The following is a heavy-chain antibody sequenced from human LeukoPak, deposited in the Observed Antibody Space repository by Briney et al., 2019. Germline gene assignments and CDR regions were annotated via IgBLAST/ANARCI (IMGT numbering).Heavy chain of an antibody. CDR2: IYYTGNT. J-gene: IGHJ5*02. D-gene: IGHD6-19*01. CDR1: GGSISNYY. CDR3: ARDRLADTWYSSGWSGYRWFDP. V-gene: IGHV4-59*12. Sequence: SETLSLTCTVSGGSISNYYWSWIRQSPGKGLEWIGYIYYTGNTNYNPSLESRVIISVDTSKNQFSLKLSSVTAADTAVYYCARDRLADTWYSSGWSGYRWFDPWGQGTLVTVSS.